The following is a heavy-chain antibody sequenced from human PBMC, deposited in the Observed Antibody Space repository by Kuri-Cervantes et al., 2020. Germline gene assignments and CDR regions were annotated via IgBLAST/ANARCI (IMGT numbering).Heavy chain of an antibody. V-gene: IGHV4-34*01. D-gene: IGHD4-11*01. CDR2: INHSGST. J-gene: IGHJ4*02. CDR1: GGSFSSYY. CDR3: ARTDYIH. Sequence: SETLSLTCAVYGGSFSSYYWSWIRQAPGKGLEWIGEINHSGSTNYIPSLKSRVTISVDTSKNQFSLNLSSVTAADTAVYYCARTDYIHWGQGTLVTVSS.